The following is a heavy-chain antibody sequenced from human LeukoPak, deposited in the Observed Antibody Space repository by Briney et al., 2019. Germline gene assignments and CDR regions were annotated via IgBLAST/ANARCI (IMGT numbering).Heavy chain of an antibody. V-gene: IGHV4-34*01. CDR3: ATRGYSYGSALGY. J-gene: IGHJ4*02. D-gene: IGHD5-18*01. Sequence: SETLPLTCAVYGGSFSGYYWSWIRQPPGKGLEGIGEINHSGSTNYNPSLKSRVTISVDTSKNQFSLKLSSVTAADTAVYYCATRGYSYGSALGYWGQGTLVTVSS. CDR2: INHSGST. CDR1: GGSFSGYY.